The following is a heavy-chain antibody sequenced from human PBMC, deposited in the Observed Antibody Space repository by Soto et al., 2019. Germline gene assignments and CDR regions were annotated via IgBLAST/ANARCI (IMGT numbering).Heavy chain of an antibody. J-gene: IGHJ6*01. V-gene: IGHV3-11*01. CDR3: ARSGGDSSSAPPVAPYYFCGMDV. D-gene: IGHD6-6*01. Sequence: QVQLVESGGGLVKPGGSLRLSCAASGFTFSDYYMSWIRQAPGKGLEWVSYISSSGSTIYYADSVKGRFTISRDNAKNSLYLQMNSLRAEDTAVYYCARSGGDSSSAPPVAPYYFCGMDVLGKGTTVTVSS. CDR2: ISSSGSTI. CDR1: GFTFSDYY.